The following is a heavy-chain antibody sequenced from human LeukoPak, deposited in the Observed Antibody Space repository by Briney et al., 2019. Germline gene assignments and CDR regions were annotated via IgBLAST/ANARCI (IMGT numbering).Heavy chain of an antibody. CDR3: SRPSTYYYDSSGYYFDY. J-gene: IGHJ4*02. D-gene: IGHD3-22*01. CDR2: INPRGTST. V-gene: IGHV1-46*03. Sequence: GASVKVSCKASGYTFTSYFMHWVRQAPGQGLEWMGIINPRGTSTNYAQKFQGRVNMTRDMSTSTVYMELSSLRSEDTAVYYCSRPSTYYYDSSGYYFDYWGQGTLVTVSS. CDR1: GYTFTSYF.